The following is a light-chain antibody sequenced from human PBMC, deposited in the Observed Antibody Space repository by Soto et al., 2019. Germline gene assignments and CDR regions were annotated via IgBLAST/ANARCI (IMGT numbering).Light chain of an antibody. CDR1: SSDVGKYNL. CDR3: STYAGSSTLL. V-gene: IGLV2-23*01. J-gene: IGLJ2*01. CDR2: EGN. Sequence: QSALTQPASVSGSPGQSITISCSGTSSDVGKYNLVSWYQQYPGKVPKLMIYEGNKRPSGVSNRFSGSKSGNTASLTISGLQAEDEAEYYCSTYAGSSTLLFGGGTQLTVL.